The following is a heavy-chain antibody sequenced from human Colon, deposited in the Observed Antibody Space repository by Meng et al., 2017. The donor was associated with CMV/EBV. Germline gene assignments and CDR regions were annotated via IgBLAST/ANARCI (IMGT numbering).Heavy chain of an antibody. CDR1: GFTFSNYW. Sequence: GESLKISCAASGFTSGFTFSNYWMSWVRQAPGKGLEWVANIKQDGSEKHYVDSVKGRFTISRDNAKNLLYLQMNSLRADDTAVYYCARGDQLLPPYYYYGMDVWGQGTTVTVSS. J-gene: IGHJ6*02. V-gene: IGHV3-7*01. D-gene: IGHD2-2*01. CDR3: ARGDQLLPPYYYYGMDV. CDR2: IKQDGSEK.